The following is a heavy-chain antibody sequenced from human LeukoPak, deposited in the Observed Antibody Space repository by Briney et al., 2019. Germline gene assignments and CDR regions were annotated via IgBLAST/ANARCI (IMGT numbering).Heavy chain of an antibody. CDR3: ARDSPIAAAGTVVL. V-gene: IGHV3-66*01. J-gene: IGHJ4*02. D-gene: IGHD6-13*01. CDR1: GFTVSSNY. CDR2: IYSGGST. Sequence: GGSLRLSCAASGFTVSSNYMSWVRQAPGKGLEWVSVIYSGGSTYYADSVKGRFTISRDNSKNTLYLQMNSLRAEDTAVHYCARDSPIAAAGTVVLWGQGTLVTVSS.